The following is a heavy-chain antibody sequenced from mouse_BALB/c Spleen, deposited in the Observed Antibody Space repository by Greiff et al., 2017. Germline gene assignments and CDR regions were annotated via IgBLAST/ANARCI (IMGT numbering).Heavy chain of an antibody. CDR2: IDPANGNT. V-gene: IGHV14-3*02. Sequence: EVQLQESGAELVKPGASVKLSCTASGFNIKDTYMHWVKQRPEQGLEWIGRIDPANGNTKYDPKFQGKATITADTSSNTAYLQLSSLTSEDTAVYYCASYYYGSILYAMDYWGQGTSVTVSS. J-gene: IGHJ4*01. D-gene: IGHD1-1*01. CDR1: GFNIKDTY. CDR3: ASYYYGSILYAMDY.